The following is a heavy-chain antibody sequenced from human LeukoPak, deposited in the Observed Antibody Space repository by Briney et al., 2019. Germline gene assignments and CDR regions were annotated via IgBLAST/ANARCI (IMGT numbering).Heavy chain of an antibody. CDR2: ISYDGSNK. D-gene: IGHD3-10*01. V-gene: IGHV3-30*03. CDR3: ATSGYYGSRPPDY. Sequence: GRSLRLSCAASGFTFSSYGMHWVRQAPGKGLEWAAVISYDGSNKYYADSVKGRFTISRDNSKNTLYLQMNSLRAEDTAVYYCATSGYYGSRPPDYWGQGTLVTVSS. CDR1: GFTFSSYG. J-gene: IGHJ4*02.